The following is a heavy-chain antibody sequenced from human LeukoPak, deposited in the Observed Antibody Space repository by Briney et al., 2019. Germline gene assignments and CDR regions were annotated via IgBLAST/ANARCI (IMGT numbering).Heavy chain of an antibody. CDR3: AKLLGTATTYDS. V-gene: IGHV3-7*01. CDR2: INPDGSQK. D-gene: IGHD5-24*01. J-gene: IGHJ4*02. Sequence: GGSLTLSCAASGFTFSGNWMSWGRQAPGKGLEWVASINPDGSQKLYVDSVKGRLTISRDNTKSSLYLQMNSLGAEDTAMYYCAKLLGTATTYDSWGQGTRVTVSS. CDR1: GFTFSGNW.